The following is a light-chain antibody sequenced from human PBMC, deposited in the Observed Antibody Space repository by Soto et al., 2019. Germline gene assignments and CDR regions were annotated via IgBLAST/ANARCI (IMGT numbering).Light chain of an antibody. CDR1: QSISSN. Sequence: EIVMTQSPATLSVSPGERATLSCRANQSISSNLAWYQQKPGQAPRLLVYGASTRATGIPARFSGSGSGTEFTLTISSLQSEDFAVYYCQQYNSRPVWTFGQGTKVDIK. V-gene: IGKV3-15*01. J-gene: IGKJ1*01. CDR2: GAS. CDR3: QQYNSRPVWT.